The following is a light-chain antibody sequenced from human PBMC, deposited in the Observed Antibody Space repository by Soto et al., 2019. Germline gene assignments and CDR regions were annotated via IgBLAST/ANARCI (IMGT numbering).Light chain of an antibody. CDR1: SSNIGSNY. V-gene: IGLV1-47*02. CDR3: AAWDDNLSGRVV. Sequence: QSALTQPPSASGTPGQRVTISCSGSSSNIGSNYVYWYQQLPGTAPKLLIYSNNQRPSGVPDRFSGSKSGTSASLAISGLRSEDEADYYCAAWDDNLSGRVVFGGGTKLTVL. J-gene: IGLJ2*01. CDR2: SNN.